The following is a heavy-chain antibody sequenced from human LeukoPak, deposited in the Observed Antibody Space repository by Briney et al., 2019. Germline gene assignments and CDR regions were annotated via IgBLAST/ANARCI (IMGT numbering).Heavy chain of an antibody. J-gene: IGHJ3*02. V-gene: IGHV1-69*04. CDR1: GGTFSSYA. Sequence: SVKVSCKASGGTFSSYAISWVRQAPGQGLEWMGRIIPILGIANYAQKFQGRVTITADKSTSTAYMELSSLRSEDTAVYYCARDRPDYLDAFDIWGQGTMVTVSS. CDR3: ARDRPDYLDAFDI. D-gene: IGHD5-12*01. CDR2: IIPILGIA.